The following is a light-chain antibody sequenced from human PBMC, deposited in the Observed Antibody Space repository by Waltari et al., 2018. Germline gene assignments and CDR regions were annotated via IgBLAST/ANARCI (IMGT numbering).Light chain of an antibody. CDR1: QSVSSSY. Sequence: EIVLTQSPGTLSLSPGERATLSCRASQSVSSSYLAWYQQKPGQAPRLRSYGASSRATGIPDRFSGSGSGTDFTLTISRLEPEDFAVYYCQQYGSSPRTFGQGTKLEIK. V-gene: IGKV3-20*01. CDR2: GAS. J-gene: IGKJ2*01. CDR3: QQYGSSPRT.